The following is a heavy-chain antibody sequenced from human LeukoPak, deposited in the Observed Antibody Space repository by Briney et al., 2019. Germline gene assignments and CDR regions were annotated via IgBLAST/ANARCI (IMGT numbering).Heavy chain of an antibody. J-gene: IGHJ6*03. CDR2: TTSTGRTT. CDR1: GFSFSTYD. Sequence: GGSLRLSCAASGFSFSTYDMNWVRQAPGKGLEWVSYTTSTGRTTYYADSVKGRFTISRDNAKHSLYLQMNSLRVEDTDVYYCARLPDPYYFYYMDVWGKGTTVTVSS. V-gene: IGHV3-48*03. CDR3: ARLPDPYYFYYMDV.